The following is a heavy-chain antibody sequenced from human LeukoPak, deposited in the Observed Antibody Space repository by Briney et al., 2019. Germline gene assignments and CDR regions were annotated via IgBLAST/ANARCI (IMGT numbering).Heavy chain of an antibody. CDR1: GGSISSSSYD. CDR3: ARHQGYSSSWYAY. Sequence: SDTLSLTCTVSGGSISSSSYDWGWIRQPPGKGLEGIGSIYYSGSTYYNPSLKSRVTISVDTSKNQFSLKLSSVTAADTAVYYCARHQGYSSSWYAYWGQGTLVTVSS. D-gene: IGHD6-13*01. CDR2: IYYSGST. V-gene: IGHV4-39*01. J-gene: IGHJ4*02.